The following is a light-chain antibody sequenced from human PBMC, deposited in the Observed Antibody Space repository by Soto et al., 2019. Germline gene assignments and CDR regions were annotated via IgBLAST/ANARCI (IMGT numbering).Light chain of an antibody. CDR1: SSNIGTNT. CDR3: AAWDDSLNGYVV. Sequence: QSVLTQPPSASGTPGQRVTISCSGSSSNIGTNTVSWYQQLPGTAPKLLMYSNNQRPSGVPDRFSGSKSGTSASLAISGLQSEDEADYYCAAWDDSLNGYVVFGGGTKLTVL. V-gene: IGLV1-44*01. J-gene: IGLJ2*01. CDR2: SNN.